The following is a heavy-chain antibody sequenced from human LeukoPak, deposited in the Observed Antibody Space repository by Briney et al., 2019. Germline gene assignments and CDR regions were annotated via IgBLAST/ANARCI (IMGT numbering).Heavy chain of an antibody. Sequence: SETQSLTYTVSGGSINSYYWSWIRQPPGKGLEWIGYIYYSGSTNYNPSLKSRVTISVDTSKNQFSLKLNSVTAADTAVYYCARYIAAADPYYYYGMDVWGQGTTVTVSS. CDR2: IYYSGST. J-gene: IGHJ6*02. D-gene: IGHD6-13*01. CDR3: ARYIAAADPYYYYGMDV. V-gene: IGHV4-59*08. CDR1: GGSINSYY.